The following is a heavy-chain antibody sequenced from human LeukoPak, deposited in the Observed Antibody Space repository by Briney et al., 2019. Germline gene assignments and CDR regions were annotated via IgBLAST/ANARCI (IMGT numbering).Heavy chain of an antibody. Sequence: SETLSLTCAVSGGSISSGGYSWSWIRQPPGKGLEWIGYIYHSGSTYYNPSLKSRVTISVDRSKNQFSLKLSSVTAADTAVYYCARDQTDVVAQLDAFDIWGQGTMVTVSS. CDR1: GGSISSGGYS. CDR2: IYHSGST. D-gene: IGHD5-12*01. CDR3: ARDQTDVVAQLDAFDI. J-gene: IGHJ3*02. V-gene: IGHV4-30-2*01.